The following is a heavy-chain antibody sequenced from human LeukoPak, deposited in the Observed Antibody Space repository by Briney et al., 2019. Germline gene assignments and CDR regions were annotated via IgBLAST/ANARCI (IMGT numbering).Heavy chain of an antibody. D-gene: IGHD3-22*01. Sequence: ASVKVSCKTSAYTFTRYYTHWVRQAPGHGLEWMGVISPSGSSTTYAQKFQGRVTMTRDTSVTTAYMELNRLESDDTAVYYCARTDNKYDSRLLFNWGQGTQITVSS. CDR3: ARTDNKYDSRLLFN. J-gene: IGHJ4*02. CDR1: AYTFTRYY. V-gene: IGHV1-46*01. CDR2: ISPSGSST.